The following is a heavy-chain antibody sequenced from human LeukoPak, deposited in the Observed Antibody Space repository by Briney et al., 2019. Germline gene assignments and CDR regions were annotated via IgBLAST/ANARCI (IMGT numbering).Heavy chain of an antibody. Sequence: GGSLRLSCAASGFTFSSYSMKWVRRAPGKGLEWVSSISSSSSYIYYADSVKGRFNISRDNAKNSLYMQMNSLRAEDTAVYYCARHKARFDYWGQGTLVTVSS. J-gene: IGHJ4*02. CDR1: GFTFSSYS. V-gene: IGHV3-21*01. CDR2: ISSSSSYI. CDR3: ARHKARFDY.